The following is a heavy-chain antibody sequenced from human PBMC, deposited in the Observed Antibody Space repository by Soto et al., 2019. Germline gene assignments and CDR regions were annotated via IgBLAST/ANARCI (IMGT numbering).Heavy chain of an antibody. CDR1: GASMRSYF. Sequence: AETLSLTCSVSGASMRSYFWSWVRQPAGQGLEWIGHIYIRGTTSYNPSHKGRVTLSLDTSKNQVSLVVTSVTAADTDVYNCARNPYVRCYDYFFDPWGPGTLVTVSS. V-gene: IGHV4-4*07. D-gene: IGHD5-12*01. CDR2: IYIRGTT. J-gene: IGHJ5*02. CDR3: ARNPYVRCYDYFFDP.